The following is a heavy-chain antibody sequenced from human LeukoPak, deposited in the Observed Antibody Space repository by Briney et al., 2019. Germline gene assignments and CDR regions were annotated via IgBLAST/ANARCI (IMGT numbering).Heavy chain of an antibody. D-gene: IGHD3-10*01. Sequence: PGGSLRLSCAASGFTFSSYAMSWVRQAPGKGLEWVSAISGSGGSTYYADSVKGRFTISRDNSKNTLYLQMNSLRAEDTAVYYCAKDERITMVRGVILTPFDYWGQGTLVTVSS. J-gene: IGHJ4*02. CDR2: ISGSGGST. V-gene: IGHV3-23*01. CDR3: AKDERITMVRGVILTPFDY. CDR1: GFTFSSYA.